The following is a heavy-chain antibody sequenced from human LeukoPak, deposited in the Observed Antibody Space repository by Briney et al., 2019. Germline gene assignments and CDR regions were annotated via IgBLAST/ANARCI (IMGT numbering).Heavy chain of an antibody. CDR1: GFTFKNYW. V-gene: IGHV3-7*01. Sequence: GGSLRLSCAGSGFTFKNYWMAWVRQAPGKGLEGGANIRHAASARCYVGSVKGRFTITRDEDKNSLLPEKNSLRVDDTALYYCARDNSGFDSWGQGTLVTVSS. CDR2: IRHAASAR. J-gene: IGHJ4*02. CDR3: ARDNSGFDS. D-gene: IGHD6-19*01.